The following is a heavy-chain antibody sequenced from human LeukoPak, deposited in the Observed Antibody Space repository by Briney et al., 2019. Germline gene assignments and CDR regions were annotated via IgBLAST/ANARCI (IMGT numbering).Heavy chain of an antibody. J-gene: IGHJ5*02. V-gene: IGHV4-38-2*01. D-gene: IGHD6-6*01. CDR2: IHERGST. CDR3: ARASRPSNSWFDP. Sequence: SETLSLTCGVSGHSFSSDSFWGWIRHPPGQGLEWIGSIHERGSTFYNPSLKSRVTISIDTSKNQFSLNVNSVTAADTAVYYCARASRPSNSWFDPWGQGTVVTVSS. CDR1: GHSFSSDSF.